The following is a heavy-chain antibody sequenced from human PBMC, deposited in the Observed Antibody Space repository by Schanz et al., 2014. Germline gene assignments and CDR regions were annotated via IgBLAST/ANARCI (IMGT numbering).Heavy chain of an antibody. CDR3: ARGGFFDSTSFDS. CDR1: GYSLNELS. J-gene: IGHJ4*02. Sequence: QVQLVQSGAEVKKPGASVKVSCKVSGYSLNELSMHWVRQAPGRGLEWMGIINPSGGTTRIAQNFQGRLTVTRDTSTSTVNMELSSLRSEDTAVYYCARGGFFDSTSFDSWGQGTLVTVSS. D-gene: IGHD2-2*01. V-gene: IGHV1-46*02. CDR2: INPSGGTT.